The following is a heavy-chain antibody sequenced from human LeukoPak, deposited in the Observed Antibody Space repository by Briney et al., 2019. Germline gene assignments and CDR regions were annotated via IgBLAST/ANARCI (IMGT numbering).Heavy chain of an antibody. CDR3: ARDMVRGVIIDLPDY. CDR2: ISYDGSNK. Sequence: PGGSLRLSCAASGFTFSCYAMHWVRQAPGKGLEWVAVISYDGSNKYYADSVKGRFTISRDNSKNTLYLQMNSLRAEDTAVYYCARDMVRGVIIDLPDYWGQGTLVTVSS. D-gene: IGHD3-10*01. CDR1: GFTFSCYA. J-gene: IGHJ4*02. V-gene: IGHV3-30-3*01.